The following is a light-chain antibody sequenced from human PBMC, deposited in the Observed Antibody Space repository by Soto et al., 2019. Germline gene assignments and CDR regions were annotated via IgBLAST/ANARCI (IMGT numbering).Light chain of an antibody. V-gene: IGKV4-1*01. CDR3: YQYFSTPLT. Sequence: DILLTQSPDSLAVSLGERATINCKSSQSVLYIPTNKNYLAWYQQKPGQPPKLLIYWASTRELGVPDRFSGSGSGTEFTLTISSLQAEDVAIYYCYQYFSTPLTFGGGTKVDIK. CDR2: WAS. CDR1: QSVLYIPTNKNY. J-gene: IGKJ4*01.